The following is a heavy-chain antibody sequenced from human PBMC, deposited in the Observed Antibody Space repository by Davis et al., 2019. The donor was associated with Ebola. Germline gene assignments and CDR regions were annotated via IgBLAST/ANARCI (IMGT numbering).Heavy chain of an antibody. D-gene: IGHD6-19*01. Sequence: SETLSLTCTVSGGSISSSSYYWGWIRQPPGKGLEWIGSIYYSGSTYYDPSLKSRVTISVDTSKNQFSLKLSSVTAADTAVYYCAKAVRSGWYIGGVDVWGQGTTVTVSS. V-gene: IGHV4-39*07. J-gene: IGHJ6*02. CDR2: IYYSGST. CDR1: GGSISSSSYY. CDR3: AKAVRSGWYIGGVDV.